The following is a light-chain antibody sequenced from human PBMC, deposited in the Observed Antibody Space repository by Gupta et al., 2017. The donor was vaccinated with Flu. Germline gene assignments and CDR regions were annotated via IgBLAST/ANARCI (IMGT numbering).Light chain of an antibody. V-gene: IGKV1-5*03. J-gene: IGKJ1*01. CDR3: QQYNTYWT. CDR2: KAS. Sequence: DIQMTQSPSTLSASVGDRVTITCRASQSVNSWLAWYQQKPGKAPTLLIYKASTLESGVPSRFSGSGSGTEFTLTISRLQPDDFATYYCQQYNTYWTFGQGTKVEVK. CDR1: QSVNSW.